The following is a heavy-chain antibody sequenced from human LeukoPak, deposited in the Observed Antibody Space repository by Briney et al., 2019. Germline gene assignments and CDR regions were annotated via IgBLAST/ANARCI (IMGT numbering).Heavy chain of an antibody. CDR3: ARGVSVAAYY. D-gene: IGHD1-26*01. Sequence: GSLRLSCAASGFTFSRHWMSWVRQAPGKGLERVAHMNQDGSAIYYVDSVKGRFTISRDNAKNSLYLQMNSLRAEDTAVYYCARGVSVAAYYWGQGTLVTVSS. CDR2: MNQDGSAI. CDR1: GFTFSRHW. J-gene: IGHJ4*02. V-gene: IGHV3-7*01.